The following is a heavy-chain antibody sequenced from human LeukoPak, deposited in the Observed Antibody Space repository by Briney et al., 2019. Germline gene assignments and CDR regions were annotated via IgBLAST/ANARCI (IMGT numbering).Heavy chain of an antibody. V-gene: IGHV3-7*04. J-gene: IGHJ4*02. D-gene: IGHD3-10*01. CDR3: ARARYGSGGYFFDF. CDR1: GFTFSTYG. Sequence: GGSLRLSCAASGFTFSTYGMHWVRQAPGKGLECVANIKQDGSEIYFVDSVKGRFTISRDNAKSSLYLQMNSLRGEDTAVYYCARARYGSGGYFFDFWGQGTLVTVSS. CDR2: IKQDGSEI.